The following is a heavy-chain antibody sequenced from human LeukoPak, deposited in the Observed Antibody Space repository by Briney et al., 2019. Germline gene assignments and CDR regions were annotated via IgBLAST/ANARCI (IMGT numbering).Heavy chain of an antibody. CDR3: ARGISAVAMVREVISDY. D-gene: IGHD3-10*01. Sequence: GGSLRLSCAASGFTFSSYSMNWVRQAPGKGLEWVSSISSSSSYIYYADSVKGRFTISRDNAKNSLYLQMNSLRAEDTAVYYCARGISAVAMVREVISDYWGQGTLVTVSS. CDR2: ISSSSSYI. V-gene: IGHV3-21*01. CDR1: GFTFSSYS. J-gene: IGHJ4*02.